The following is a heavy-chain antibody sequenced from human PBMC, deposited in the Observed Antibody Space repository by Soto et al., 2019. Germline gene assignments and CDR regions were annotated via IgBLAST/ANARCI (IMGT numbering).Heavy chain of an antibody. Sequence: ESGGGVVQPGRSLRLSCAASGFTFSSYGMHWVRQAPGKGLEWVAVIWYDGSNKYYADSVKGRFTISRDNSKNTLYLQMNSLRAEDTAVYYCARADYYDSSGTIDYWGQGTLVTVSS. CDR3: ARADYYDSSGTIDY. J-gene: IGHJ4*02. CDR2: IWYDGSNK. CDR1: GFTFSSYG. V-gene: IGHV3-33*01. D-gene: IGHD3-22*01.